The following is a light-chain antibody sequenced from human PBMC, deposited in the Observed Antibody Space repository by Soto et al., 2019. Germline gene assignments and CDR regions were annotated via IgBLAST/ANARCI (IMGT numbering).Light chain of an antibody. V-gene: IGLV2-14*01. J-gene: IGLJ1*01. CDR3: SSFTSRFTFNYI. CDR1: RRDVGGYNY. Sequence: QSVLTQPASVSGSPGQSITISCTGTRRDVGGYNYVSWYQQHPGKAPKIIIYEVTNRPSGVSNRFSGSKSGNTASLTISGLQAEDDADYYCSSFTSRFTFNYIFGTGTKVTVL. CDR2: EVT.